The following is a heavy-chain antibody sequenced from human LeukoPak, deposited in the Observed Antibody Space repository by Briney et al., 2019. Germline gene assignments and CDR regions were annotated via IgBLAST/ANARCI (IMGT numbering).Heavy chain of an antibody. Sequence: GESLKISCKGSGYSFTSYWIGWVRQMPGKGLEWMGIIYPGDYDTRYSPSFQGQVTISADKSISPAYLQWSSLKASDTAMYYCARLSGATVYYYYMDVWGKGTTVTVSS. CDR2: IYPGDYDT. V-gene: IGHV5-51*01. J-gene: IGHJ6*03. CDR1: GYSFTSYW. CDR3: ARLSGATVYYYYMDV. D-gene: IGHD1-26*01.